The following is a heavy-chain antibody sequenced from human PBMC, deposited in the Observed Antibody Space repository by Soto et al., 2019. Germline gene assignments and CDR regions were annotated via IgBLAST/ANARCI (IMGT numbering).Heavy chain of an antibody. CDR2: INAGNGNT. D-gene: IGHD1-1*01. CDR3: ARAARTWNDVWWFDP. V-gene: IGHV1-3*01. Sequence: ASVNLYCKAAGYGFSIYAMHWVRQAPRQRLEWMGWINAGNGNTKYSQKFQGRVTITRDTSARTAYMELSSLRSEETAVYYCARAARTWNDVWWFDPWGQGTLVTVSS. CDR1: GYGFSIYA. J-gene: IGHJ5*02.